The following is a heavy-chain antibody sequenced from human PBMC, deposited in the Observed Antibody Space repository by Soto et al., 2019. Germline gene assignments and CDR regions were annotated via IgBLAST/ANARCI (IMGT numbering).Heavy chain of an antibody. V-gene: IGHV3-21*01. D-gene: IGHD3-22*01. Sequence: EGQLGESGGGLVKPGGSLRLSCAASGFTFSLYSMIWVRQAPGKGLEWVASITSSSSYIYYDDSLKGRFTISRDNAKNSLFLQLDSLRAEDTAVYFCVRARSTDSRPDYWGQGTLVNVSS. CDR3: VRARSTDSRPDY. J-gene: IGHJ4*02. CDR2: ITSSSSYI. CDR1: GFTFSLYS.